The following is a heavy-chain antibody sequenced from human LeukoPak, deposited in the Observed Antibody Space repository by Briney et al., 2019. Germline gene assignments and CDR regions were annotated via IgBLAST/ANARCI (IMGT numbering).Heavy chain of an antibody. Sequence: HPGGSLRLSCAASGFTFNSYAMSWVRQAPGKGLEWVSNISGSGGSTYYADSVKGRFTISRDNSKNTLYLQMNSLRAEDTAVYYCAKDQVSAFGELLIPFFDYWGQGTLVTVSS. J-gene: IGHJ4*02. CDR3: AKDQVSAFGELLIPFFDY. CDR2: ISGSGGST. D-gene: IGHD3-10*01. CDR1: GFTFNSYA. V-gene: IGHV3-23*01.